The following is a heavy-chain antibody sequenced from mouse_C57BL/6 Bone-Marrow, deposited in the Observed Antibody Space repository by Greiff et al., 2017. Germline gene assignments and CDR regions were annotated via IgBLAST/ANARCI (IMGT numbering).Heavy chain of an antibody. J-gene: IGHJ1*03. CDR2: FYPETGGI. CDR3: TSDGDWYFDV. D-gene: IGHD2-3*01. Sequence: VQLQQSGAELVRPGASVTLSCKASGYTFTEYEMHWVKQTPVHGLEWIGGFYPETGGIAYNQKFKGKAILPADKSSSTASMELRSPTSEDSAVYYCTSDGDWYFDVWGTGTTLTVSS. CDR1: GYTFTEYE. V-gene: IGHV1-15*01.